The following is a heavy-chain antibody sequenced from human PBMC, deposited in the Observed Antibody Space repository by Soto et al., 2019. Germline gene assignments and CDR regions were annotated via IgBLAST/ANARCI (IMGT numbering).Heavy chain of an antibody. CDR2: INHSGST. V-gene: IGHV4-34*01. D-gene: IGHD2-15*01. J-gene: IGHJ4*02. Sequence: SETLSLTCAVYGGSFSGYYWSWIRQPPGKGLEWIGEINHSGSTNYNPSLKSRVTISVDTSKNQFSLKLSSVTAADTAVYYCASRLDSSGGSCFDYWGQGTLVTVSS. CDR1: GGSFSGYY. CDR3: ASRLDSSGGSCFDY.